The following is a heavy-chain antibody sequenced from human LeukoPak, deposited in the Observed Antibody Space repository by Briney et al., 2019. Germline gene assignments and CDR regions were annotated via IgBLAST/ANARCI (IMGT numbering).Heavy chain of an antibody. CDR1: GGSFSGYY. J-gene: IGHJ4*02. CDR2: INHSGST. CDR3: ARGPHSSGYYYVGY. D-gene: IGHD3-22*01. V-gene: IGHV4-34*01. Sequence: SETLSLTCAVYGGSFSGYYWSWIRQPPGRGLEWIGEINHSGSTNYNPSLKSRVTISVDTSKNQFSLKLSSVTAADTAVYYCARGPHSSGYYYVGYWGQGTLVTVSS.